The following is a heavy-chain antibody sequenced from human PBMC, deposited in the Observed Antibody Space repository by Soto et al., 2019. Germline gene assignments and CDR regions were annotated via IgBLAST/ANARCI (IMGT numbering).Heavy chain of an antibody. CDR3: ARDRRYGFYYYYGMDV. D-gene: IGHD3-10*01. CDR2: IKQDGSEK. CDR1: GFTFSSYW. J-gene: IGHJ6*02. Sequence: EVQLVESGGGLVQPGGSLRLSCAASGFTFSSYWMSWVRQAPGEGLEWVANIKQDGSEKYYVDSVKGRFTISRDNAKNSLYLQMNSLRAEDTAVYYCARDRRYGFYYYYGMDVWGQGTTVTVSS. V-gene: IGHV3-7*01.